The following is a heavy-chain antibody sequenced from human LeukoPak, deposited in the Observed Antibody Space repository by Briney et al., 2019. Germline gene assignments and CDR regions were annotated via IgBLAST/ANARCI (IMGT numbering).Heavy chain of an antibody. CDR1: GFTFSSYA. CDR3: VKPTSAGSWYFPFDY. Sequence: PGGSLRLSCAASGFTFSSYAMSWVRQAPGKGLEWVSAISGSGGSTYYADSVKGRFTISRDNSKNTLYLQMNSLRAEDTAVYYCVKPTSAGSWYFPFDYWGQGTLVTVSS. CDR2: ISGSGGST. V-gene: IGHV3-23*01. D-gene: IGHD6-13*01. J-gene: IGHJ4*02.